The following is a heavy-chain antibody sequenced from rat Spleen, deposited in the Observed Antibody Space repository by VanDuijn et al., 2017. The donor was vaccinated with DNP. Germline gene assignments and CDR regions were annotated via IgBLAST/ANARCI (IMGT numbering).Heavy chain of an antibody. CDR1: GFSFRNYY. V-gene: IGHV5-27*01. CDR2: ISHSDDTT. D-gene: IGHD1-11*01. J-gene: IGHJ3*01. CDR3: ATEEDYGYNWFAY. Sequence: EVQLVESGGGLVEPGRSLKLSCVASGFSFRNYYMAWVRQTPTRGLEWVAIISHSDDTTYYPDSVRGRFTISRDNAESSLYLQMGSLKSEDTATYYCATEEDYGYNWFAYWGQGTLVTVSS.